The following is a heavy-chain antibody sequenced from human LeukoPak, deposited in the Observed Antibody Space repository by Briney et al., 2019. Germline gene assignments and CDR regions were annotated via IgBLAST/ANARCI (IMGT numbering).Heavy chain of an antibody. CDR1: GFTFSSYA. CDR2: ISGSGGST. V-gene: IGHV3-23*01. CDR3: AKGPDEDIVVVHWFDP. D-gene: IGHD2-2*01. Sequence: GGSLRLSCAASGFTFSSYAMSWVRQAPGKGLEWVSAISGSGGSTYYADSVKGRFTISRDNSKNTLYLQMDSLRAEDTAVYYCAKGPDEDIVVVHWFDPWGQGTLVTVSS. J-gene: IGHJ5*02.